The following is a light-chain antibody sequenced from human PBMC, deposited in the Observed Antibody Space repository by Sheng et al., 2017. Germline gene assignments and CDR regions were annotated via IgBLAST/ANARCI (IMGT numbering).Light chain of an antibody. J-gene: IGKJ1*01. CDR3: QRYYNAPWT. Sequence: DIQMTQSPSSLSASVGDRVTITCRASQGISNSLAWYQQKPGKVPKLLIYAASTLQSGVPSRFSGSGSGTEFTLTISSLQPVDVATYYCQRYYNAPWTFGQGTKVEIK. CDR1: QGISNS. V-gene: IGKV1-27*01. CDR2: AAS.